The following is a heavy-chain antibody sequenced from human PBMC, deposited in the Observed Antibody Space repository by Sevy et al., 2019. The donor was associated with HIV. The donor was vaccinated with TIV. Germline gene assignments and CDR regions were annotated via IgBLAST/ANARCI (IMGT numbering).Heavy chain of an antibody. CDR3: ATRRTDFLSGYADGMDV. CDR2: ISSSGGST. D-gene: IGHD3-3*01. Sequence: GGSLRLSCAASGFTFSSYAMSWVRQAPGKGLEWVSGISSSGGSTYYADSVKGRFTISRDNSKNTLYLQVNSLRVEDTAIYYCATRRTDFLSGYADGMDVWGRGTTVTVSS. V-gene: IGHV3-23*01. J-gene: IGHJ6*02. CDR1: GFTFSSYA.